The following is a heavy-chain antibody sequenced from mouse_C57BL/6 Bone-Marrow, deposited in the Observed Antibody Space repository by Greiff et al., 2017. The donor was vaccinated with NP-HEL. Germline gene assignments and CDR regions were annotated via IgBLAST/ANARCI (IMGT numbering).Heavy chain of an antibody. Sequence: EVQLVESGGGLVQPGGSLKLSCAASGFTFSDYYMYWVRQTPEKRLEWVAYISNGGGSTYYPDTVKGRFTISRDNAKNTLYLQMSRLKSEDTAMYYCARQIYYDYGDWYFDVWGTGTTVTVSS. CDR1: GFTFSDYY. D-gene: IGHD2-4*01. V-gene: IGHV5-12*01. CDR3: ARQIYYDYGDWYFDV. J-gene: IGHJ1*03. CDR2: ISNGGGST.